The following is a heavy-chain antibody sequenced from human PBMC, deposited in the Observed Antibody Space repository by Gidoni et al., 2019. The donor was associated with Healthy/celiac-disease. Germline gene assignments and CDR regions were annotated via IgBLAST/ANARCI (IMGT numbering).Heavy chain of an antibody. D-gene: IGHD2-21*02. CDR2: IIPIFGTA. V-gene: IGHV1-69*06. CDR1: GGTSSSYA. CDR3: ARAGCGGDCYLDY. J-gene: IGHJ4*02. Sequence: QVQLVQSGAEVKKPGSSVKVSCKASGGTSSSYAISWVRQAPEQGLEWMGGIIPIFGTANYAQKFQGRVTITADKSTSTAYMELSSLRSEDTAVYYCARAGCGGDCYLDYWGQGTLVTVSS.